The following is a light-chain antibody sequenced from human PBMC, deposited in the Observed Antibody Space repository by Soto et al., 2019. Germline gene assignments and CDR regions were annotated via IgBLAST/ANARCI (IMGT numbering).Light chain of an antibody. Sequence: AIQMTQSPSSLSASVGDRVTITCRASQGIRNDLDWFQQKPGKAPKLLIYAASNLQSGVPARFSGSGSGTDFTLTINSLQSEDFAIYYCQRYNNWPLTFGGGTKVESK. J-gene: IGKJ4*01. CDR1: QGIRND. V-gene: IGKV1-6*01. CDR3: QRYNNWPLT. CDR2: AAS.